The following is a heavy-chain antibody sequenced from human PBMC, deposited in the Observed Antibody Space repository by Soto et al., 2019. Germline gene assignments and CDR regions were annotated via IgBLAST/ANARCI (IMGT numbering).Heavy chain of an antibody. CDR2: MNPNSGNT. Sequence: ASVKVSCKASGYTFTSYDINWVRQATGQGLEWMGWMNPNSGNTGYAQKFQGRVTMTRNTSISTAYMELRSLGSEDTAVYYCARRTPLYYDFWSGYYRDYYYYYMDVWGKGTTVTVSS. V-gene: IGHV1-8*01. CDR3: ARRTPLYYDFWSGYYRDYYYYYMDV. J-gene: IGHJ6*03. CDR1: GYTFTSYD. D-gene: IGHD3-3*01.